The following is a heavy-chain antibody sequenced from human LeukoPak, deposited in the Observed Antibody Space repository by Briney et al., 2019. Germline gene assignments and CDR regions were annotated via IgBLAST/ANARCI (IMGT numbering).Heavy chain of an antibody. CDR3: ARNRYYYGSGDYGVPNWFDP. J-gene: IGHJ5*02. CDR1: GGSISSSSYY. D-gene: IGHD3-10*01. Sequence: SETLSLTCTVSGGSISSSSYYWGWIRQPPGKGLEWIGSIYYSGSTYYNPSLKSRVTISVDTSKNQFSLKLSSVTAADTAVYYCARNRYYYGSGDYGVPNWFDPWGQGTLVTVSS. V-gene: IGHV4-39*01. CDR2: IYYSGST.